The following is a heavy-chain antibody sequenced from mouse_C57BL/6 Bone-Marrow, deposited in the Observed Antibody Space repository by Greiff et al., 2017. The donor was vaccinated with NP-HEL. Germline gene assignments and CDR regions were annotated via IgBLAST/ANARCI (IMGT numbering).Heavy chain of an antibody. Sequence: EVKVVESGGGLVQPGGSLKLSCAASGFTFSDYGMAWVRQAPRKGPEWVAFISHLAYSIYYADTVTGRFTISRENAKNTLYLEMSSLRSEDTAMYYCARKGDYYGSSYWYFDVWGTGTTVTVSS. CDR1: GFTFSDYG. CDR3: ARKGDYYGSSYWYFDV. D-gene: IGHD1-1*01. J-gene: IGHJ1*03. V-gene: IGHV5-15*01. CDR2: ISHLAYSI.